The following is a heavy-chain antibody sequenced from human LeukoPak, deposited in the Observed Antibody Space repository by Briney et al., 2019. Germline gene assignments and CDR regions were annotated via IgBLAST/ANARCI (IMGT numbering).Heavy chain of an antibody. CDR1: GGSISSSDYY. CDR2: IYYSGST. Sequence: PSETLSLTCIVSGGSISSSDYYWGWIRQPPGKGLEWIGSIYYSGSTYYNPSLKSRVTISVDTSRNQFPLKLSSVTAADRAVYYCARHEWGITNAFDIWGRGTMVTVSS. CDR3: ARHEWGITNAFDI. D-gene: IGHD1-14*01. J-gene: IGHJ3*02. V-gene: IGHV4-39*01.